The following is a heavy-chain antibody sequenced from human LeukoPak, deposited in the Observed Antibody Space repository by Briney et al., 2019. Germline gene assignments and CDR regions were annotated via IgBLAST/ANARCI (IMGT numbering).Heavy chain of an antibody. Sequence: GGSLRLSCAASGFTFSSYGMHWVRQAPGKGLEWVAFIRYDGSNKYYADSVKGRFTISRDNSKNTLYLQMNSLRAEDTAVYYYAPSGDSSGYYYLPFDYWGQGTLVTVSS. V-gene: IGHV3-30*02. CDR3: APSGDSSGYYYLPFDY. J-gene: IGHJ4*02. CDR1: GFTFSSYG. CDR2: IRYDGSNK. D-gene: IGHD3-22*01.